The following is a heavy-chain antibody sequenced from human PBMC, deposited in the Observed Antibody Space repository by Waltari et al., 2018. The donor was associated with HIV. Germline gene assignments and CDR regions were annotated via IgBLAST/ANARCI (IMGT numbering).Heavy chain of an antibody. Sequence: EVRLVQSGAEGKKPGATVKISCKVSGYTFTDYYMHWVQQAPRKGLEWMGLVDPEDGETIYAEKFQGRVTITADTSTDTAYMELSSLRSEDTAVYYCATDRGDYDILTGYSDYWGQGTLVTVSS. D-gene: IGHD3-9*01. J-gene: IGHJ4*02. V-gene: IGHV1-69-2*01. CDR1: GYTFTDYY. CDR2: VDPEDGET. CDR3: ATDRGDYDILTGYSDY.